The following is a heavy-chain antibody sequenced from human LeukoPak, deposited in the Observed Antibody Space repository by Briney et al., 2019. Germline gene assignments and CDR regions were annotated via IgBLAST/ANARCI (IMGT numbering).Heavy chain of an antibody. D-gene: IGHD3-16*02. CDR3: ARSQPSVWGSYRPTRGLDAFDI. J-gene: IGHJ3*02. CDR2: ISGSGGST. V-gene: IGHV3-23*01. CDR1: GFTVSSNY. Sequence: PGGSLRLSCAASGFTVSSNYMSWVRQAPGKGLEWVSAISGSGGSTYYADSVKGRFTISRDNSKNTLYLQMNSLRAEDTAVYYCARSQPSVWGSYRPTRGLDAFDIWGQGTMVTVSS.